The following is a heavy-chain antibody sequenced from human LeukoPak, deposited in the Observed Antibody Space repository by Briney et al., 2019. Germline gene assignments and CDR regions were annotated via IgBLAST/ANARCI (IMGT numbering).Heavy chain of an antibody. CDR1: GGTFSSYA. Sequence: SVKVSCKASGGTFSSYAISWVRQAPGQGLEWMGGIIPIFGTANYAQKFQGRVTITADESTSTAYMELSSLRSEDTAVYYCARSSFREYYDFWSGYSTPTLDIWGQGTMVTVSS. CDR3: ARSSFREYYDFWSGYSTPTLDI. D-gene: IGHD3-3*01. J-gene: IGHJ3*02. V-gene: IGHV1-69*13. CDR2: IIPIFGTA.